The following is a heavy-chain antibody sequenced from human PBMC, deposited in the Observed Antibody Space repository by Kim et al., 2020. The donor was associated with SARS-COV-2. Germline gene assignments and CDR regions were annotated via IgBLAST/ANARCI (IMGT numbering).Heavy chain of an antibody. CDR3: ARYDSSGYYIYYFDY. Sequence: ADSVKGRFNISRDNAKNSLYLQMNSLRAEDTAVYYCARYDSSGYYIYYFDYWGQGTLVTVSS. J-gene: IGHJ4*02. V-gene: IGHV3-21*01. D-gene: IGHD3-22*01.